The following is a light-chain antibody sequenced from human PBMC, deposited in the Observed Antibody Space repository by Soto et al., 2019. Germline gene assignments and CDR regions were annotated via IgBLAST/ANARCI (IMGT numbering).Light chain of an antibody. CDR1: PGISSW. Sequence: DIQMTQSPSSFSASVGDRVTITCRTSPGISSWLAWYQQKPGKAPRLLIYAASSLQSGVPSRFSGSGSGTDFTITISSLQPEDFATYYCQPANSFQRTLGEGTKVEIK. J-gene: IGKJ4*01. CDR3: QPANSFQRT. CDR2: AAS. V-gene: IGKV1-12*01.